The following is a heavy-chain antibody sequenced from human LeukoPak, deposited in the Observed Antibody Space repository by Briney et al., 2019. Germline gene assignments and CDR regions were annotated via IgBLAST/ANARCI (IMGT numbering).Heavy chain of an antibody. V-gene: IGHV1-69*13. CDR3: ARGYSSGPFDY. J-gene: IGHJ4*02. Sequence: ASVKVSCKASGGTFSSYAISWVRQAPGQGLEWMGGIIPIFGTANYAQKFQGRVTITADESTSTAYMEPSSLRSEDTAVYYCARGYSSGPFDYWGQGTLVTVSS. CDR2: IIPIFGTA. CDR1: GGTFSSYA. D-gene: IGHD6-19*01.